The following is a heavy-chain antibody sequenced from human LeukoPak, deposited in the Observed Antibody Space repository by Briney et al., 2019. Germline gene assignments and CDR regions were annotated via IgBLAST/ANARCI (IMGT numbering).Heavy chain of an antibody. V-gene: IGHV3-23*01. J-gene: IGHJ4*02. CDR1: GFTFSSYA. CDR2: ISGGST. CDR3: AKGFGCSGGSCYSPGVWDY. D-gene: IGHD2-15*01. Sequence: GGSLRLSCAASGFTFSSYAMSWVRQAPGKGLEWVSSISGGSTYYADSVKGRFTISRDNSKNTLYLPMNSLRGEDTAVYYCAKGFGCSGGSCYSPGVWDYWGQGTLVTVSS.